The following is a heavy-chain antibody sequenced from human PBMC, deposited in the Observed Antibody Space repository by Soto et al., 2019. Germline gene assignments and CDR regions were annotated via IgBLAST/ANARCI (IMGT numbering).Heavy chain of an antibody. V-gene: IGHV3-30*18. CDR2: ISYDGSNK. J-gene: IGHJ4*02. D-gene: IGHD3-10*01. CDR3: AKRYGSGSYYDGVSDY. CDR1: GFTFSSYG. Sequence: EGSLRLSCAASGFTFSSYGMHWVRQAPGKGLEWVAVISYDGSNKYYADSVKGRFTISRDNSKNTLYLQMNSLRAEDTAVYYCAKRYGSGSYYDGVSDYWGQGTLVTVSS.